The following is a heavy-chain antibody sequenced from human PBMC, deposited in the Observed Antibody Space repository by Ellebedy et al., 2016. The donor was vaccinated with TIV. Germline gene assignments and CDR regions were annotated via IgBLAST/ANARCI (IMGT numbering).Heavy chain of an antibody. Sequence: AASVKVSCKASGYSFTTFTIHWVRQAPGQRPEWMGWINPDNGDTKHSQKFQARVTITRDTCASTAYMELSSLRSEDTAVYHCARARGGCSGYGCSSDFDFWGQGTLVTVSS. D-gene: IGHD2-15*01. CDR1: GYSFTTFT. J-gene: IGHJ4*02. V-gene: IGHV1-3*01. CDR2: INPDNGDT. CDR3: ARARGGCSGYGCSSDFDF.